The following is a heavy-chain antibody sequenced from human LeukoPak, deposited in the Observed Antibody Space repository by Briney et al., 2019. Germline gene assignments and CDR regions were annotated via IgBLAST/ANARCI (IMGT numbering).Heavy chain of an antibody. J-gene: IGHJ6*04. D-gene: IGHD2-15*01. Sequence: ASVKVSCKASGGTFSIYAISCVRQAPGQGLEWMGGIIPIFGTANYAQKFQGRVTITADKSTSTAYMELSSLRSEDTAVYYCARGLVGYCSGGSCYAGYGMAVWGKGTTVTVSS. CDR3: ARGLVGYCSGGSCYAGYGMAV. CDR1: GGTFSIYA. CDR2: IIPIFGTA. V-gene: IGHV1-69*06.